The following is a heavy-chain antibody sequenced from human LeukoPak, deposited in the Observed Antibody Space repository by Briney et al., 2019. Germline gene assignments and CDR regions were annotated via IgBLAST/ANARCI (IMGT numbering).Heavy chain of an antibody. CDR1: GGSISSSSYY. Sequence: AETLSLTCTVSGGSISSSSYYWGWIRQPPGKGLEWIGSIYYSGSTYYNPSLKSRVTISVDTSKNQFSPKLSSVTAADTAVYYCARGLADCSSTSCYVDYWGQGTLVTVSS. CDR2: IYYSGST. V-gene: IGHV4-39*07. D-gene: IGHD2-2*01. J-gene: IGHJ4*02. CDR3: ARGLADCSSTSCYVDY.